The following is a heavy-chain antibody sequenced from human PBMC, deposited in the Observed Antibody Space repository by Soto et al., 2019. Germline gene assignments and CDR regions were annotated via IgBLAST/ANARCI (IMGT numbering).Heavy chain of an antibody. CDR2: FDPEDGET. D-gene: IGHD4-17*01. V-gene: IGHV1-24*01. Sequence: GAALKVYCKFSGCTLTELSMHCVRQAPGKGLEWMGGFDPEDGETNYAQKLQGRVTMTTDTSTSTAYMELRSLRSDDTAVYYCARDLHGDPYYWGQGTLVTVSS. CDR3: ARDLHGDPYY. J-gene: IGHJ4*02. CDR1: GCTLTELS.